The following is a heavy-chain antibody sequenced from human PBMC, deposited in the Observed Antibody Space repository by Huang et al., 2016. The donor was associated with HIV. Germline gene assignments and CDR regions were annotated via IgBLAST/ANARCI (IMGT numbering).Heavy chain of an antibody. CDR3: ASASIAARRWFDP. D-gene: IGHD6-6*01. CDR2: IYYSGST. CDR1: GGSMSSYY. Sequence: QVQLQESGPGLVKPSETLSLTCTVSGGSMSSYYWSWIRQPPGKGLEWIRYIYYSGSTNDHPSLKSRVTISVDTSKNQFSLRLSSVTAADTAVYYCASASIAARRWFDPWGQGSLVTVSS. J-gene: IGHJ5*02. V-gene: IGHV4-59*01.